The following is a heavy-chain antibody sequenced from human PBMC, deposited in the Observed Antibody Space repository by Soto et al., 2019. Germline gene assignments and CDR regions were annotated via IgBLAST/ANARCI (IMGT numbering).Heavy chain of an antibody. V-gene: IGHV1-69*02. D-gene: IGHD6-19*01. CDR1: GGTFSSYT. Sequence: QVQLVQSGAEVKKSGSSVKVSCKASGGTFSSYTISWVRQAPGQGLEWMGRIIPILGIANYAQKFQGRVTITADKSTSTAYMELSSLRSEDTAVYYCASAPYSSGSNWFDPWGQGTLVTVSS. CDR3: ASAPYSSGSNWFDP. CDR2: IIPILGIA. J-gene: IGHJ5*02.